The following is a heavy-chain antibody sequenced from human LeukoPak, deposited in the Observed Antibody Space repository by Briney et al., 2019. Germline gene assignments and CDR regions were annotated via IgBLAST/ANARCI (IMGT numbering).Heavy chain of an antibody. CDR3: ARSRVIDYYYMDV. CDR1: GDSIRSNYY. V-gene: IGHV4-38-2*01. Sequence: PSETLSLTCVVSGDSIRSNYYWGWIRQPPGKGLEWIGNIFYSGSTYYNPSLKSRLTISVDTSKNPFSLILSSVTAADTAIYFCARSRVIDYYYMDVWGKGTTVTVSS. D-gene: IGHD3-16*01. CDR2: IFYSGST. J-gene: IGHJ6*03.